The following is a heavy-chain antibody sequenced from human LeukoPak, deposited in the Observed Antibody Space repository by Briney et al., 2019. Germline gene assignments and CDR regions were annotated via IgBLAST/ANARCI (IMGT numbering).Heavy chain of an antibody. Sequence: ASVKVSCKASGGTFSSYAISWVRQAPGQGLEWMGGIIPIFGTANYAQKFQGRVTITADESTSTAYMELSSLRSEDTAVYYCARDRIDYDYDSSGYYDYWGQGTLVTVSS. J-gene: IGHJ4*02. V-gene: IGHV1-69*13. D-gene: IGHD3-22*01. CDR3: ARDRIDYDYDSSGYYDY. CDR2: IIPIFGTA. CDR1: GGTFSSYA.